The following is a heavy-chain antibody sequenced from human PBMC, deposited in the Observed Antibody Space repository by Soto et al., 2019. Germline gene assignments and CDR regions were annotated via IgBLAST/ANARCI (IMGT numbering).Heavy chain of an antibody. CDR1: GFTFSRYG. J-gene: IGHJ5*02. V-gene: IGHV3-30*18. Sequence: QVQLVESGGGVVQPGRSLRLPCAVSGFTFSRYGMHWVRQAPGKGLEWAAVISYDGSNKYYADSVKGRFTISRDNSKNTLYLQMNSLTTEDTAVYFCAKAGGIHLTPFDPWGQGTLVTVSS. D-gene: IGHD6-13*01. CDR2: ISYDGSNK. CDR3: AKAGGIHLTPFDP.